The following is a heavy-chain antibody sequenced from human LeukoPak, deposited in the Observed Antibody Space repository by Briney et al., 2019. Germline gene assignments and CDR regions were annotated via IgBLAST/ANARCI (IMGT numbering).Heavy chain of an antibody. V-gene: IGHV4-59*08. CDR1: GGSISSYY. D-gene: IGHD2-15*01. Sequence: SETLSLTCTVSGGSISSYYWSWFRQPPGKGLEWIGYIYYSESTNYNPSLKSRVTISVDRSKNQFSLKLSSVTAADTAIYYCARTDCSGGTCYSFDYWGQGTLVTVSS. CDR3: ARTDCSGGTCYSFDY. J-gene: IGHJ4*02. CDR2: IYYSEST.